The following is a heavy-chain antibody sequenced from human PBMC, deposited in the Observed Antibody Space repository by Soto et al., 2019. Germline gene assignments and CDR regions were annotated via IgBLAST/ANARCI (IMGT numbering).Heavy chain of an antibody. J-gene: IGHJ3*02. CDR1: GFTFDDYA. CDR2: DSWNSGSI. V-gene: IGHV3-9*01. Sequence: EVQLVESGGGLVQPGRSLRLSCAASGFTFDDYAMHWVRQAPGKGLEWVSGDSWNSGSIGYADSVKGRFTISRDNAKNSLYLRMTSLRAEDTALYSCAKDSSSGEYGDFDIWGQGTMVTVSA. D-gene: IGHD6-19*01. CDR3: AKDSSSGEYGDFDI.